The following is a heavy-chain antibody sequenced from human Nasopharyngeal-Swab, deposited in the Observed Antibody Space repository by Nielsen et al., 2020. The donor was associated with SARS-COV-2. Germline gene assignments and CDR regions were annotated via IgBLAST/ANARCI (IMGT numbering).Heavy chain of an antibody. D-gene: IGHD6-19*01. Sequence: GESLKISCAASGFTFSSYAMSWVRQAPGKGLEWVSAISGSGGSTYYADSVKGRFTISRDNSKNTLYLQMNSLKTEDTAVYYCGKAVAGTVDYWGQGTLVTVSS. V-gene: IGHV3-23*01. CDR1: GFTFSSYA. CDR3: GKAVAGTVDY. CDR2: ISGSGGST. J-gene: IGHJ4*02.